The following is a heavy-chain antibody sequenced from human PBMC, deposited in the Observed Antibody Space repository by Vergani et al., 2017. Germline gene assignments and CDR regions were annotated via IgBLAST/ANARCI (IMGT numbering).Heavy chain of an antibody. Sequence: EVQLVESGGGLVQPGGSLRLSCAASGFTFSSYEMNWVRQAPGKGLEWVSYISSSGSTIYYADSVKGRFTISRDNAKNSLYLQMNSLRAEDTAVYYCATSGGVDTDAHMDVWGKGTTVTVSS. CDR2: ISSSGSTI. D-gene: IGHD5-18*01. V-gene: IGHV3-48*03. CDR3: ATSGGVDTDAHMDV. J-gene: IGHJ6*03. CDR1: GFTFSSYE.